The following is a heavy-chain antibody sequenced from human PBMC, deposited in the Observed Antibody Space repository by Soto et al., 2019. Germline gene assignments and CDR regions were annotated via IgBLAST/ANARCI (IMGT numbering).Heavy chain of an antibody. CDR2: IYYSGST. D-gene: IGHD2-21*02. CDR1: GGSISCGGYY. CDR3: ARRSTVVTNDYYYYGMDV. Sequence: SETLSLTCTVSGGSISCGGYYWSWIRQHPGKGLEWIGYIYYSGSTYYNPSLKSRVTISVDTSKNQFSLKLSSVTAADTAVYYCARRSTVVTNDYYYYGMDVWGQGTTVTVSS. V-gene: IGHV4-31*03. J-gene: IGHJ6*02.